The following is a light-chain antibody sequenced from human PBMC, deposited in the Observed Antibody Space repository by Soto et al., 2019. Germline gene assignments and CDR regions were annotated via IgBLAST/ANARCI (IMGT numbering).Light chain of an antibody. Sequence: QSALTQPASVSGSPGQSITISCTGTSSDVGNYNYVSWYQQHPGKAPKLMIYQVSNRPSGVSNRFSGSKSGNTASLTIYGLQAEDEADYYFSSYTTSTTVVFGGGTKLTVL. CDR3: SSYTTSTTVV. CDR1: SSDVGNYNY. CDR2: QVS. V-gene: IGLV2-14*01. J-gene: IGLJ2*01.